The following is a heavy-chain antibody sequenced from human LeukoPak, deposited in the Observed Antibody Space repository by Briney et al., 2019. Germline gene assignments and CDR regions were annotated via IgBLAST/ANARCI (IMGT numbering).Heavy chain of an antibody. D-gene: IGHD2-2*02. CDR3: ARGLELGYCSGASCYIWFDP. CDR2: INHGGRT. Sequence: SETLSLTCVVSGGSFSGYYWSWIRQPPGKGLEWIGEINHGGRTNYSPSLKSRVTISVDTSKNQFSLNLSSVAAADTAVYYCARGLELGYCSGASCYIWFDPWGQGTLVTVSS. V-gene: IGHV4-34*01. J-gene: IGHJ5*02. CDR1: GGSFSGYY.